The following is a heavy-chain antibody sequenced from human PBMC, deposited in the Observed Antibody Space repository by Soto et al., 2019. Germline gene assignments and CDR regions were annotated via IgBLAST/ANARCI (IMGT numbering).Heavy chain of an antibody. V-gene: IGHV3-73*01. CDR2: IRSKANSYAT. D-gene: IGHD3-10*01. CDR3: TRRPWGFGELFGDNWFDP. CDR1: GFTFGDYA. J-gene: IGHJ5*02. Sequence: GGSLRLSCTASGFTFGDYAMGWFRQAPGKGLEWVGRIRSKANSYATAYAASVKGRFTISRDDSKNTAYLQMNSLKTEDTAVYYCTRRPWGFGELFGDNWFDPWGQGTLVTVSS.